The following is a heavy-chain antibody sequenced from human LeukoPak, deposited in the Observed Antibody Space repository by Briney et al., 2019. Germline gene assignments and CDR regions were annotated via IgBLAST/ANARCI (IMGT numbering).Heavy chain of an antibody. J-gene: IGHJ4*02. CDR2: IFPMFETA. D-gene: IGHD3-16*01. CDR3: ARGVTSYGTRLTY. CDR1: GDSFSTYA. V-gene: IGHV1-69*06. Sequence: GASVKVSCKASGDSFSTYAISWVRQAPGQGLEWMGGIFPMFETANYAQRFQGRLTITADIATSTAYMDLSSLRSEDTAVYYCARGVTSYGTRLTYWGQGTLVTVSS.